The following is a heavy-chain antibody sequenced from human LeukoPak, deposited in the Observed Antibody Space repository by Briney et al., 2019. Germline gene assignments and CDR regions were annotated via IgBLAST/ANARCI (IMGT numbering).Heavy chain of an antibody. CDR2: ISGGEGST. J-gene: IGHJ4*02. CDR3: AKGRGSTSIYEY. Sequence: GGSLRLSCAASGFTLSTFGMSWVRQAPGKGRGWVSFISGGEGSTNYADSVKGRFTMSRDTAKSTLYLQMNSLRDDDTATYYCAKGRGSTSIYEYWGQGTLVTVSS. CDR1: GFTLSTFG. D-gene: IGHD2-2*01. V-gene: IGHV3-23*01.